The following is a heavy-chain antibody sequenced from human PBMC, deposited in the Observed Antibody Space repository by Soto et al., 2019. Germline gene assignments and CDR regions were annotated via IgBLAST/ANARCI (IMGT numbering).Heavy chain of an antibody. Sequence: QVQLVESGGGVVQPGRSLRLSCAASGFTFSSYGMHWVRQAPGKGLEWVAVIWYDGSNTYYADSVKGRFTISRDNSKNTLYLQMNSRRAEETVVYYCARGAGSGSYWDWFDPWGQGNLVTVSS. D-gene: IGHD3-10*01. J-gene: IGHJ5*02. CDR3: ARGAGSGSYWDWFDP. CDR1: GFTFSSYG. CDR2: IWYDGSNT. V-gene: IGHV3-33*01.